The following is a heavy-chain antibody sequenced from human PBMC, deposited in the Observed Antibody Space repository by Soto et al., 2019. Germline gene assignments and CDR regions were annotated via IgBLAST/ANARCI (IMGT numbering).Heavy chain of an antibody. J-gene: IGHJ4*02. CDR3: AKDATQLYDFWIGTYFDF. Sequence: EVQLVESGGGMVQPGRSLRLSCAASGFTFDDYAMHWVRQAPGKSLEWVSSISWNSDRIGYADSVKGRFTISRDNAKNSLYLQMNSLRAEDTALYYCAKDATQLYDFWIGTYFDFWCQGTLVTVSS. V-gene: IGHV3-9*01. CDR2: ISWNSDRI. CDR1: GFTFDDYA. D-gene: IGHD3-3*01.